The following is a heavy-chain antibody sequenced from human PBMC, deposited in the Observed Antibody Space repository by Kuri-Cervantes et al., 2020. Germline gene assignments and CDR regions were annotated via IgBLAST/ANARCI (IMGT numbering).Heavy chain of an antibody. D-gene: IGHD2-2*01. CDR3: AKSGSVVPAAPIDY. CDR1: GFTFSSYS. V-gene: IGHV3-48*04. CDR2: ISSSSSTI. J-gene: IGHJ4*02. Sequence: GESLKISCAASGFTFSSYSMNWVRQAPGKGLEWVSYISSSSSTIYYADSVKGRFTISRDNAKNSLYLQTNSLRAEDTALYYCAKSGSVVPAAPIDYWGQGTLVTVSS.